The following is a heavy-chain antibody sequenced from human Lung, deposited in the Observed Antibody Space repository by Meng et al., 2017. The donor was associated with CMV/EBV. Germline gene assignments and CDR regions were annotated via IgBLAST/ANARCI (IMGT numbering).Heavy chain of an antibody. D-gene: IGHD2-15*01. CDR2: MFYSDNN. J-gene: IGHJ5*02. CDR1: GGSVSSGGYY. Sequence: LXCTVSGGSVSSGGYYWSWFRQHPGKGLEGLGYMFYSDNNYYNPSLKSRLTISVDTSKIQFSLKMASVTAADTAIYFCSRGLYKRELPTNYFDPXGQGXRVTVSS. V-gene: IGHV4-31*03. CDR3: SRGLYKRELPTNYFDP.